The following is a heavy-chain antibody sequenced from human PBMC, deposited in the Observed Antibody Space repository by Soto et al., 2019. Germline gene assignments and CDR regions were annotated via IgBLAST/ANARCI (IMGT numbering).Heavy chain of an antibody. CDR2: ISSSSSTI. CDR1: GFTFNSYS. V-gene: IGHV3-48*01. Sequence: GSLRLSCAAPGFTFNSYSMNWVRQAPGKGLEWVSYISSSSSTIYYADSVKGRFTISRDNAKNSLYLQMNSLRAEDTAVYYCARGIGWFDYWGQGTLVTVSS. D-gene: IGHD2-15*01. J-gene: IGHJ4*02. CDR3: ARGIGWFDY.